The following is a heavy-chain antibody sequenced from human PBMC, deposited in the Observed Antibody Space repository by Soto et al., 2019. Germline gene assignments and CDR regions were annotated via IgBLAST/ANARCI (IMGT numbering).Heavy chain of an antibody. D-gene: IGHD4-17*01. CDR3: GRVPYGDLDY. V-gene: IGHV3-7*04. CDR1: GFTLSRYW. J-gene: IGHJ4*02. CDR2: IKQDGSEK. Sequence: EVQLVESGGGLVQPGGSLRLSCVASGFTLSRYWMGWVRQAPGKGLEWVANIKQDGSEKYYVDSVEGRFTISRDNAKNSLSLQMNSLSAEDTAVYFCGRVPYGDLDYWGQGTLVTVSS.